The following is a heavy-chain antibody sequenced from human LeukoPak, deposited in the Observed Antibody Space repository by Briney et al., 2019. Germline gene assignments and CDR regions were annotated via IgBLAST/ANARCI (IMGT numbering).Heavy chain of an antibody. D-gene: IGHD6-19*01. V-gene: IGHV4-59*01. CDR2: IYYSGST. J-gene: IGHJ4*02. CDR3: ARGVGGSSGWYPAFDR. Sequence: SETLSLTCTVSGGSISSYYWSWIRQPPGKGLEWIGYIYYSGSTNYNPSLKSRVTMSVDTSKNQFSLKLSSVTAADTAVYYCARGVGGSSGWYPAFDRWGQGTLVAVSS. CDR1: GGSISSYY.